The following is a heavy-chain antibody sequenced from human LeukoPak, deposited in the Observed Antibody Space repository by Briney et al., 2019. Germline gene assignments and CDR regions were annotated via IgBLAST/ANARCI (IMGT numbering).Heavy chain of an antibody. CDR3: AKVYCDLGSGLGVDPYY. CDR2: INWNGGST. D-gene: IGHD3-3*01. CDR1: GFTFDDYG. V-gene: IGHV3-20*04. Sequence: PGESLRLSCAASGFTFDDYGMSWVRQAPGKGLEWVCGINWNGGSTGYADSVKGRFTISRDNSKHSMYMQVTSVRTEDAALYYCAKVYCDLGSGLGVDPYYWGEGTLVTVSS. J-gene: IGHJ4*02.